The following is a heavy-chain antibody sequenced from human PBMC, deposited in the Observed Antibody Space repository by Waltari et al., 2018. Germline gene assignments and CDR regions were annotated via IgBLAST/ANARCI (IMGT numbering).Heavy chain of an antibody. CDR1: GFTFRRFG. Sequence: QVQLVESGGGVVQPGRSLRLSCAASGFTFRRFGMHWVRQAPGKGLEWVAVIWHDGSKEYYVDSVKGRFTISRDNSKNTLYLQMNSLRAEDSAVYYCASQSTTLFDYWGQGTLVTVSS. D-gene: IGHD2-15*01. V-gene: IGHV3-33*01. J-gene: IGHJ4*02. CDR2: IWHDGSKE. CDR3: ASQSTTLFDY.